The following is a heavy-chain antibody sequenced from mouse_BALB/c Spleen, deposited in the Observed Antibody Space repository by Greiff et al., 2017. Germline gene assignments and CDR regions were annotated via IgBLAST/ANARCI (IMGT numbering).Heavy chain of an antibody. Sequence: EVKVEESGGGLVQPGGSLRLSCATSGFTFTDYYMSWVRQPPGKALEWLGFIRNKANGYTTEYSASVKGRFTISRDNSQSILYLQMNTLRAEDSATYYCARDRGNYLYYFDYWGQGTTLTVSS. V-gene: IGHV7-3*02. J-gene: IGHJ2*01. CDR2: IRNKANGYTT. D-gene: IGHD2-1*01. CDR1: GFTFTDYY. CDR3: ARDRGNYLYYFDY.